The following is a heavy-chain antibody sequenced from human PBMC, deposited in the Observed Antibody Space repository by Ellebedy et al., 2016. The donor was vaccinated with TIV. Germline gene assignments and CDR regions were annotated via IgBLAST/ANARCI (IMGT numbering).Heavy chain of an antibody. Sequence: AASVKVSCKVSGYIFTDYYIHWFRQAPGQEFEWMGWINPNNGGTNYAQKFQDRVTMTRDTTISKVYMDLNRLTSDDTAVYYCTRGPSGGYFDYWGQGTLVPVSS. J-gene: IGHJ4*02. V-gene: IGHV1-2*02. CDR2: INPNNGGT. CDR1: GYIFTDYY. CDR3: TRGPSGGYFDY. D-gene: IGHD3-10*01.